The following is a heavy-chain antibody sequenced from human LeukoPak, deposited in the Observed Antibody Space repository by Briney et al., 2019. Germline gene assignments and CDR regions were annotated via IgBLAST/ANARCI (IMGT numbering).Heavy chain of an antibody. V-gene: IGHV3-7*01. D-gene: IGHD5-18*01. CDR1: GFTFSSYW. J-gene: IGHJ4*02. Sequence: PGGSLRLSCAASGFTFSSYWMSWVRQAPGKGLEWVANIKQDGSEKYYVDSVKGRLTISRDNSKNTVYVQMNSLRVEDTAVYYCAKALGYSYEGYWGQGTLVTVSS. CDR2: IKQDGSEK. CDR3: AKALGYSYEGY.